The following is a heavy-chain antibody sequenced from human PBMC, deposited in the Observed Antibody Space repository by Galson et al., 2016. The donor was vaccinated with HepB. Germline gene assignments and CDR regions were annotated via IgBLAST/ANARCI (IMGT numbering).Heavy chain of an antibody. CDR3: ARGSGTPDH. J-gene: IGHJ4*02. D-gene: IGHD1-14*01. V-gene: IGHV4-59*01. CDR1: GGSISPFY. CDR2: IFHSGSI. Sequence: SETQSLTCTVSGGSISPFYWSWIRQPPGKGLEWIGYIFHSGSIKYNPSLKSRVTISVDTSKNQFSLRLTSVTAVDTAVYYCARGSGTPDHWGQGTLVTVSS.